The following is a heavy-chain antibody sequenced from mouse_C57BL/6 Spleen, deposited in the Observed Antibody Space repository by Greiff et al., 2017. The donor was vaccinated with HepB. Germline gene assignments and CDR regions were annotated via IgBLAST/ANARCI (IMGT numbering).Heavy chain of an antibody. V-gene: IGHV5-4*01. CDR3: ARDNTTVVLDY. Sequence: DVMLVESGGGLVKPGGSLKLSCAASGFTFSSYAMSWVRQTPEKRLEWVATISDGGSYTYYPDNVKGRFTISRDNAKNNLYLQMSHLKSEDTAMYYCARDNTTVVLDYWGQGTTLTVSS. CDR1: GFTFSSYA. J-gene: IGHJ2*01. CDR2: ISDGGSYT. D-gene: IGHD1-1*01.